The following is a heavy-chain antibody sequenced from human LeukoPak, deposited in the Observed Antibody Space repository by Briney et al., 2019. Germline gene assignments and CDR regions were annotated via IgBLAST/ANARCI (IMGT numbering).Heavy chain of an antibody. CDR1: GYTFTGYY. CDR2: INPNSGGT. V-gene: IGHV1-2*02. J-gene: IGHJ4*02. Sequence: ASVKVSCKASGYTFTGYYMHWVRQAPGQGLEWMGWINPNSGGTNYAQKFQGRVTMTRDTSISTAYMEPSRLRSDDTAVYYCARGGGYCSSTSCHLPYDWGQGTLVTVSS. D-gene: IGHD2-2*01. CDR3: ARGGGYCSSTSCHLPYD.